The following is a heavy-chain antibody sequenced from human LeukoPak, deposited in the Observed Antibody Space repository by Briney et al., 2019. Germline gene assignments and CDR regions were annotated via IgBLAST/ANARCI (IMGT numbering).Heavy chain of an antibody. J-gene: IGHJ5*02. V-gene: IGHV3-49*03. CDR1: GFTFGDYA. D-gene: IGHD3-22*01. Sequence: PGGSLRLSCTASGFTFGDYAMSWFRQAPGKGLEWVGFIRSKAYGGTSVYAASVKGRFTISRDDSKSIACLQMNSLKTEDTAVYYCTRDTYYYDSSGYYFPWGQGTLVTVSS. CDR3: TRDTYYYDSSGYYFP. CDR2: IRSKAYGGTS.